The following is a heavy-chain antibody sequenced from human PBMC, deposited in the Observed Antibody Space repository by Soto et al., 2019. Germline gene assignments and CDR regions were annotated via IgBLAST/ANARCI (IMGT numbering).Heavy chain of an antibody. Sequence: SETLSLTCTVSGGSINSGGYYWSWIRQHPGKGLEWIGYIYYSGSTYYNPSLKSRVTISIDTSKNQFSLKLSSVTAADTAVYYCARAQTIFGIITLFHYCGQGTLVTVSS. J-gene: IGHJ4*02. CDR3: ARAQTIFGIITLFHY. V-gene: IGHV4-31*03. D-gene: IGHD3-3*01. CDR1: GGSINSGGYY. CDR2: IYYSGST.